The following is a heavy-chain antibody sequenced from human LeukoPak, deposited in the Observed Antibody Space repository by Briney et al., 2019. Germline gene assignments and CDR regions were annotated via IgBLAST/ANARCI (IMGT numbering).Heavy chain of an antibody. D-gene: IGHD3-22*01. CDR3: ARHRDYYDT. J-gene: IGHJ4*01. CDR1: GASINNNF. CDR2: IYSSGSA. Sequence: SETLSLTCTVSGASINNNFWTWLRQPPGKGLEWIGYIYSSGSANYNPSLKSRVIISGDTSKNQISLDLTSVTAADTAVYFCARHRDYYDTWGHGTLVTVSS. V-gene: IGHV4-59*08.